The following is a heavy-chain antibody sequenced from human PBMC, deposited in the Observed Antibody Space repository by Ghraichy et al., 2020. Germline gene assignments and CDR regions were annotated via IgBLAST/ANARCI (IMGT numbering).Heavy chain of an antibody. J-gene: IGHJ4*02. CDR2: ISSSGIII. Sequence: GGSLRLSCAASGFSFSDYYMSWIRQAPGKGLEWVSYISSSGIIIYYTDSVKGRFTISRDNAKSSLYLQMSSLRAEDTALYYCARGGSSGYSRCSNWGQGTLVTVSS. V-gene: IGHV3-11*01. CDR1: GFSFSDYY. D-gene: IGHD3-22*01. CDR3: ARGGSSGYSRCSN.